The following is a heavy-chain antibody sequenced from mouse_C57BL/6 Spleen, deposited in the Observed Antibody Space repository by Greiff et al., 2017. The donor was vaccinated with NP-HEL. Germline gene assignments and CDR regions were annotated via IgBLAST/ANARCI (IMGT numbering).Heavy chain of an antibody. CDR1: GYTFTSYW. Sequence: QVQLQQPGAELVKPGASVKLSCKASGYTFTSYWMHWVKQRPGRGLEWIGRIDPNSGGTKYNEKFKSKATLTVDKPSSTAYMQLGSLTSEDSAVYYCARFGDYRFAYWGQGTLVTVSA. V-gene: IGHV1-72*01. D-gene: IGHD2-4*01. J-gene: IGHJ3*01. CDR2: IDPNSGGT. CDR3: ARFGDYRFAY.